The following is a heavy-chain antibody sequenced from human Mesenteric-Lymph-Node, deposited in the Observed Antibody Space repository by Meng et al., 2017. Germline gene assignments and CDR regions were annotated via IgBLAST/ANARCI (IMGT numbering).Heavy chain of an antibody. D-gene: IGHD1-26*01. V-gene: IGHV1-18*01. J-gene: IGHJ4*02. Sequence: ASVKVSCKASGYTFTSSGISWVRQAPGQGLEWMGWISAYNVNTNYAQKFQGRVTLTTDTSTSTAYMELSRLRSDDTAVYYCARDLDRIVGAYYYFDYWGQGTLVTVSS. CDR1: GYTFTSSG. CDR2: ISAYNVNT. CDR3: ARDLDRIVGAYYYFDY.